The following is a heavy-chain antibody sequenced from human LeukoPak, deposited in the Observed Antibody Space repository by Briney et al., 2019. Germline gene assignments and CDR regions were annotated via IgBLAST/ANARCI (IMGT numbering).Heavy chain of an antibody. V-gene: IGHV3-30*02. CDR1: GFTFSTYG. J-gene: IGHJ4*02. CDR3: AKDKDHWKGTSISAFDY. D-gene: IGHD1-1*01. CDR2: IRYDGSNK. Sequence: GGSLRLSCGAWGFTFSTYGMHWVRRAPGKGLEGVAFIRYDGSNKYYADSVKGRFTISRDNSKNTLYLQMNSLRAEDTAVYFCAKDKDHWKGTSISAFDYWGQGTLVTVSS.